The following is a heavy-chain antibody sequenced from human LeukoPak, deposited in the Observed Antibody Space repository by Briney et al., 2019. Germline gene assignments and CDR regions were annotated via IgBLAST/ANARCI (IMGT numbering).Heavy chain of an antibody. Sequence: SETLSLTCAVYGGSFSGYYWSWIRQPPGKGLEWIGEINHSGSTNYNPSLKRRVTISVDTSKNQFSLKLSSVPAAHTAVYYCARVRRYSGSYYSLKGNYYYYYMDVWGKGTTVTVSS. CDR2: INHSGST. CDR1: GGSFSGYY. V-gene: IGHV4-34*01. D-gene: IGHD1-26*01. J-gene: IGHJ6*03. CDR3: ARVRRYSGSYYSLKGNYYYYYMDV.